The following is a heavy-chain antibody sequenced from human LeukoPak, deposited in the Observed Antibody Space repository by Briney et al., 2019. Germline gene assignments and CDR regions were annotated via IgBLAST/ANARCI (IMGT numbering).Heavy chain of an antibody. CDR3: ARGPIPDY. Sequence: RRSLRLSCVPSAFTLADFGMRWVRQAPGEGREWVSGINWNGGSTGYADSVKGLFTISRDNAKNSLYLQMNSLRAEDTAVYYCARGPIPDYWGQGTLVTVSS. V-gene: IGHV3-20*04. CDR1: AFTLADFG. CDR2: INWNGGST. J-gene: IGHJ4*02. D-gene: IGHD2-2*02.